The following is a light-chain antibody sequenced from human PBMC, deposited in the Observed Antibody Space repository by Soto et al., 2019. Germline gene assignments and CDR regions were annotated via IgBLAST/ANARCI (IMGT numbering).Light chain of an antibody. CDR3: LLSYSGARV. CDR1: TGAVTSGHY. J-gene: IGLJ2*01. Sequence: QAVVTQAPSLTVSPGGTVTLTCGSSTGAVTSGHYTYGFQQKAGQAPRTLSYGSSNKHSWTPARFSGSLLGGKAALTLSGAQPEDEAEYYCLLSYSGARVFGGGTQLTVL. CDR2: GSS. V-gene: IGLV7-46*01.